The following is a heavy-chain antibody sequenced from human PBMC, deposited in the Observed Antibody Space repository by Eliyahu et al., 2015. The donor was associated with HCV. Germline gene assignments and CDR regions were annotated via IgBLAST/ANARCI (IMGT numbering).Heavy chain of an antibody. D-gene: IGHD3-3*01. V-gene: IGHV3-66*02. J-gene: IGHJ4*02. CDR3: AILQYYDFWSGMSRTED. CDR1: GFTVSSNY. Sequence: EVQLVESGGGLVQPGGSLRLSCAASGFTVSSNYMSWVRQAPGKGLEWVSVFFCGGSTYYADSVKGRFTISRDNSKNTLYLQMNSLRAEDTAVYYCAILQYYDFWSGMSRTEDWGQGTLVTVSS. CDR2: FFCGGST.